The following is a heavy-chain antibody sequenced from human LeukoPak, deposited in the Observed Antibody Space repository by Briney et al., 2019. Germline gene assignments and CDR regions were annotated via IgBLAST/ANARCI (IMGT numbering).Heavy chain of an antibody. CDR3: ARDPFYYDAAGSDDY. J-gene: IGHJ4*02. V-gene: IGHV3-21*01. CDR1: EFTFNSYS. Sequence: GGSLRLSCAASEFTFNSYSFNWIRQPPGGRLEWVSSISSGSTYIYYSDSVKGRFTVSRDNARNSLFLQMNNLRAEDTAVYYCARDPFYYDAAGSDDYWGQGTLVTVSS. CDR2: ISSGSTYI. D-gene: IGHD3-22*01.